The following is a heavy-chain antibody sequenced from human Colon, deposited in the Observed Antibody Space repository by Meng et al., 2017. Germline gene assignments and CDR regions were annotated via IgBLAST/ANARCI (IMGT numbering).Heavy chain of an antibody. Sequence: GQLQGPGPGLGGHSVILSLLCAVSGGSVNSAGHPWSWIRQPPGKGLEWIGYASTNYNPSPKSRVTISVDTSKHQFSLRLTSVTAADTAVYYCARDHMGSLDYWGQGSLVTVSS. CDR1: GGSVNSAGHP. CDR3: ARDHMGSLDY. V-gene: IGHV4-61*08. D-gene: IGHD1-26*01. CDR2: AST. J-gene: IGHJ4*02.